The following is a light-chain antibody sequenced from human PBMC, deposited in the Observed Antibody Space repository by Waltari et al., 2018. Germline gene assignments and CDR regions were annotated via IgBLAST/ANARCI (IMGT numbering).Light chain of an antibody. CDR1: SSDVGSYNL. V-gene: IGLV2-23*01. Sequence: QSALTQPASVSGSPGQSITIPCTGTSSDVGSYNLVPWYQQHQGKAPKLMIYEGSKRPSGVSNRFSGSKSGNTASLTISGLQAEDEADYYCCSYAGSSYVVFGGGTKLTVL. CDR2: EGS. J-gene: IGLJ2*01. CDR3: CSYAGSSYVV.